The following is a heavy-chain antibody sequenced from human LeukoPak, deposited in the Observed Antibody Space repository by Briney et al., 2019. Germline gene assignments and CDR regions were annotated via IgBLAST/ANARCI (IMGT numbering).Heavy chain of an antibody. J-gene: IGHJ4*02. V-gene: IGHV3-48*03. Sequence: GGSLRLSCAASGFTFSGYAMNWVRQAPGKGLEWVSHIYSSDTTYADSVKGRFTISRDNGKTALSLQMNSLRAEDTAVYYCVVHSATSCYWGQGTLVTVSS. D-gene: IGHD1-26*01. CDR3: VVHSATSCY. CDR1: GFTFSGYA. CDR2: IYSSDTT.